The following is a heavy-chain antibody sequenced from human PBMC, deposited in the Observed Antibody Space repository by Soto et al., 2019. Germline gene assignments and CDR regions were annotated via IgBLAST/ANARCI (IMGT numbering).Heavy chain of an antibody. J-gene: IGHJ4*02. CDR1: GGSISSYY. CDR3: AREGVTTPGPMILRGYFDY. CDR2: IYYSGST. V-gene: IGHV4-59*01. Sequence: QVQLQESGPGLVKPSETLSLTCTVSGGSISSYYWSWIRQPPGKGLEWIGYIYYSGSTNYNPSLKSRVTISVDTSKNQFSLKLSSVTAADTAVYYCAREGVTTPGPMILRGYFDYWGQGTLVTVSS. D-gene: IGHD4-17*01.